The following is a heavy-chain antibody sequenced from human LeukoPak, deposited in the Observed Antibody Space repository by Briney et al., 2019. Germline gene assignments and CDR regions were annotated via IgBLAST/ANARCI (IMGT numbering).Heavy chain of an antibody. V-gene: IGHV3-64*02. J-gene: IGHJ4*02. D-gene: IGHD3-10*01. CDR2: ISSNGGST. CDR1: GFTFSSYA. CDR3: ARQLGGSGSY. Sequence: GGSLRLSCAASGFTFSSYAMHWVRQAPGKGLEYASAISSNGGSTYYADSVKGRFTISRDNTKNSVYLQMNSLRAEDTAVYYCARQLGGSGSYWGQGTLVTVSS.